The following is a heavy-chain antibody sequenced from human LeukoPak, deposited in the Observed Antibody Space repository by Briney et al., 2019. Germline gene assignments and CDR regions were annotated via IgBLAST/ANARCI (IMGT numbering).Heavy chain of an antibody. Sequence: ASVKVSCKASGYTFTSYGISWVRQAPGQGLEWMGWINAYNGNTNYAQKLQGRVTMTTDTSTSTAYMELRSLRSDDTAVYYCARGSSWGVASSAVAGNFDYWGQGTLVTVSS. CDR1: GYTFTSYG. CDR2: INAYNGNT. D-gene: IGHD6-19*01. CDR3: ARGSSWGVASSAVAGNFDY. J-gene: IGHJ4*02. V-gene: IGHV1-18*01.